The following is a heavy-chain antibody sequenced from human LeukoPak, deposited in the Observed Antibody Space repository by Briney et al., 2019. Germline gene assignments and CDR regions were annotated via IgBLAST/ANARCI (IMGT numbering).Heavy chain of an antibody. CDR2: IYHSGST. CDR3: ARDQGGYQLLYHDAFDI. CDR1: GGSISSGGYY. J-gene: IGHJ3*02. V-gene: IGHV4-30-2*01. Sequence: SETLSLTCTVSGGSISSGGYYWSWIRQPPGKGLEWIGYIYHSGSTYYNPSLKSRVTISVDRSKNQFSLKLSSVTAADTAVYYCARDQGGYQLLYHDAFDIWGQGTMVTVSS. D-gene: IGHD2-2*02.